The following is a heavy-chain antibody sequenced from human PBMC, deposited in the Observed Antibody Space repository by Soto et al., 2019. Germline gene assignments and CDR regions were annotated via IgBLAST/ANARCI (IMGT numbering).Heavy chain of an antibody. J-gene: IGHJ2*01. CDR3: AHRESSMATRYWYFDL. Sequence: SGPTLVNPTQTLTLTCTFSGFSLSTSGVGVGWIRQPPGKALEWLALIYWDDDKRYSPSLKSRLTITKDTSKNQVVLTMTNMDPVDTATYYCAHRESSMATRYWYFDLWGRGTLVTVSS. D-gene: IGHD3-10*01. V-gene: IGHV2-5*02. CDR1: GFSLSTSGVG. CDR2: IYWDDDK.